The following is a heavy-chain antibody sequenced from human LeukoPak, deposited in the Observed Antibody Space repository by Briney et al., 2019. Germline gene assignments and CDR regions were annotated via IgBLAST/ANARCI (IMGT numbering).Heavy chain of an antibody. Sequence: SETLSLTCTVSGGSISSYYWSWIRQPPGKGLEWIGYIYYSGSTNYNPSLKSRVTLSVDTSKNQFSLKLSSVTAADTAVYYCARDPTGYSYGIDYWGQGTLVTVSS. CDR2: IYYSGST. J-gene: IGHJ4*02. D-gene: IGHD5-18*01. CDR1: GGSISSYY. V-gene: IGHV4-59*01. CDR3: ARDPTGYSYGIDY.